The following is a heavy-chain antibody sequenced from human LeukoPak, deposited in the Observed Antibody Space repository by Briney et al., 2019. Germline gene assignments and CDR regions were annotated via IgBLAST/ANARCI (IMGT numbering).Heavy chain of an antibody. J-gene: IGHJ4*02. CDR1: GCTLSSYA. Sequence: ASVKVSCKASGCTLSSYAISWVRLAPGQGLERMGGIIPNFGTANYAQKFEGRVTIPADKSKSTAYMELRSLRSEDTGVYCCARVAPPDYGWGPRRDYYFDYWGQGTLVTVSS. CDR2: IIPNFGTA. V-gene: IGHV1-69*06. D-gene: IGHD3-16*01. CDR3: ARVAPPDYGWGPRRDYYFDY.